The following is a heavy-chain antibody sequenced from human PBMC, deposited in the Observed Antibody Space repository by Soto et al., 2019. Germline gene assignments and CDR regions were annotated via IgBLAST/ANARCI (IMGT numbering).Heavy chain of an antibody. J-gene: IGHJ5*02. CDR3: ARSVFP. Sequence: SETLSLTCAVSGGSISSGGYSWSWIRQHPGKGLEWIGYIYYSGSTYYNQSLKSRVTISVDTSKNQFSLKLSSVTAADTAIYYCARSVFPWGQGTLVTVSS. CDR1: GGSISSGGYS. V-gene: IGHV4-31*11. CDR2: IYYSGST.